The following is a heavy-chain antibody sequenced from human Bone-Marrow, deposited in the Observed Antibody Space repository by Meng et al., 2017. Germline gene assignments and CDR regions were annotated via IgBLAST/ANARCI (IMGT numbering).Heavy chain of an antibody. D-gene: IGHD3-9*01. Sequence: GGSLRLSCAASGFTFSSYEMNWVRQAPGKGLEWVSYMSTSGRTIYYADSVKGRFTISRDNVKNSLYLQMNSLRAEDTAIYYCARVSWETDYYKGFDYWGQGNLVTVFS. J-gene: IGHJ4*02. CDR1: GFTFSSYE. V-gene: IGHV3-48*03. CDR3: ARVSWETDYYKGFDY. CDR2: MSTSGRTI.